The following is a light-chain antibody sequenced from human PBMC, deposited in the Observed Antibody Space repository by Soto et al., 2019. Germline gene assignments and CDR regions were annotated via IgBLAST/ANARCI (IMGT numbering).Light chain of an antibody. Sequence: EIWMTQSPDTLSGSPGERATLSCRASQSVSSNLDWYQQKPGKAPRLLIYDASTRAPGFPARLSGSGYGTEFTITISSMQYEDFEVYYCHHYNSWTYTFGQGTKVDIK. J-gene: IGKJ2*01. V-gene: IGKV3-15*01. CDR1: QSVSSN. CDR2: DAS. CDR3: HHYNSWTYT.